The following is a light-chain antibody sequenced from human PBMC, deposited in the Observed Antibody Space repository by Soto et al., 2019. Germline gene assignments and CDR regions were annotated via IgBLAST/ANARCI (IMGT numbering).Light chain of an antibody. CDR3: QQLITYPIT. CDR1: QAINSGY. Sequence: DIPLTQSPSFLSASVGDRVTITCRASQAINSGYLAWYQQKPGTAPKLLIYATSALQSGVSSRFSGSGSGTEFTLSISSLQPEDFPTYYCQQLITYPITFGGWTKVEIK. J-gene: IGKJ4*01. CDR2: ATS. V-gene: IGKV1-9*01.